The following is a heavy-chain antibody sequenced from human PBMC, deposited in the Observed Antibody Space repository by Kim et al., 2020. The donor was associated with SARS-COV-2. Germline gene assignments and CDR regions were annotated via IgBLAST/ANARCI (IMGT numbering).Heavy chain of an antibody. CDR3: ARAYSSGWAYFDY. Sequence: SADTVKGSFTTSRDNPKNSLYRKMNSLRAEDTAVYYCARAYSSGWAYFDYWGQGTLVTVSS. J-gene: IGHJ4*02. V-gene: IGHV3-21*01. D-gene: IGHD6-19*01.